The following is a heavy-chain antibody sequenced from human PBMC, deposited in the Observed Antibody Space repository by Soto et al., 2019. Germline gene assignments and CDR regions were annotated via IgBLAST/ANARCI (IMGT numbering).Heavy chain of an antibody. J-gene: IGHJ5*02. V-gene: IGHV3-23*01. CDR2: IASGGGST. Sequence: DVQLLVSGGGSVQPGGALRLACAAFGFSFSNYAMSWVREAPVPGLEWVSAIASGGGSTDDAASVKGRFSISRDTSINTLYLQMNSLSAEDTAIYYCTKEHSNYPDDWFDPWGQGTLVTLS. D-gene: IGHD4-4*01. CDR3: TKEHSNYPDDWFDP. CDR1: GFSFSNYA.